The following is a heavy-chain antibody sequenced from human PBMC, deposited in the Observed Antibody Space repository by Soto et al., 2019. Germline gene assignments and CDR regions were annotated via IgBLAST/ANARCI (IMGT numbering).Heavy chain of an antibody. Sequence: QLHLEESGPTLVRASGTLSLTCSVSGVSVTGDYYWSWIRQPPGKGLEWIGYIYFSGGTYYTPSLRGRLTISVDTSKNQFSLKLTSVTAADTAVYYCARDRTAVAGFAYLDYWGPGTLVTVSS. D-gene: IGHD6-19*01. J-gene: IGHJ4*02. CDR1: GVSVTGDYY. CDR3: ARDRTAVAGFAYLDY. CDR2: IYFSGGT. V-gene: IGHV4-30-4*01.